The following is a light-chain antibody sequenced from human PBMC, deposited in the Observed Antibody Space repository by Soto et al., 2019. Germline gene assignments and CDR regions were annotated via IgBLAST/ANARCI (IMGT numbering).Light chain of an antibody. CDR1: QSISSY. Sequence: SPSSLSASVGDRVTITCRASQSISSYLNWYQQKPGKAPKLLIYAASSLQSGVPSRFSGSGSGTDFTLTISSLQPEDFATYYCQQSYSTPITFGQGTRLAIK. CDR2: AAS. V-gene: IGKV1-39*01. J-gene: IGKJ5*01. CDR3: QQSYSTPIT.